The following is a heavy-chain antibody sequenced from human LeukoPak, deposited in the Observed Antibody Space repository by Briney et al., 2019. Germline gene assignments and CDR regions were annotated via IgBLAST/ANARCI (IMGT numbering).Heavy chain of an antibody. CDR2: ISGDGGST. CDR3: ASCDYYYYMDV. J-gene: IGHJ6*03. CDR1: GFTFDDYA. Sequence: GGSLRLSCAASGFTFDDYAMHWVRQAPGKGLEWVSLISGDGGSTYYADSVKGRFTISRDDSKNSLYLQMNSLRTEDTALYYCASCDYYYYMDVCGKGTTVTVSS. V-gene: IGHV3-43*02.